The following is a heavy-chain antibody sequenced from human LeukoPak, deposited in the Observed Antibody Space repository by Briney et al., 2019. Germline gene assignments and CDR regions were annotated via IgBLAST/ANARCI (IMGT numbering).Heavy chain of an antibody. D-gene: IGHD2-2*01. CDR2: LGGNGVTT. Sequence: PGRSLRLSCAASGFTFSSYAMSWVRQTPGKGLEWVSSLGGNGVTTYYADSVKGRFAISRDISKDTLYLQMNSLRAEETAVYYCARSKRSVFSTAYYFDLWGRGTLVSVSS. V-gene: IGHV3-23*01. CDR1: GFTFSSYA. J-gene: IGHJ2*01. CDR3: ARSKRSVFSTAYYFDL.